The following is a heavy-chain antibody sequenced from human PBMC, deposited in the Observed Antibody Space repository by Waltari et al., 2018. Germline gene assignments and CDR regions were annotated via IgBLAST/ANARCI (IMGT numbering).Heavy chain of an antibody. CDR2: IKQDGSET. CDR3: ATTGKGGAFDI. D-gene: IGHD3-16*01. Sequence: EVQLVESGGGLVQPGGSLRLSCAASGFTFSSYWMSWVRQAPGKGVGGGANIKQDGSETYDVASVKGRFTISRDNAKNSLYLQMNSLRAEDTAVYYCATTGKGGAFDIWGQGTMVTVSS. CDR1: GFTFSSYW. J-gene: IGHJ3*02. V-gene: IGHV3-7*01.